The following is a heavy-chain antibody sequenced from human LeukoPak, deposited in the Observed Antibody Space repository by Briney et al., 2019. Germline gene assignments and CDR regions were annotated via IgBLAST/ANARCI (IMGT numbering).Heavy chain of an antibody. D-gene: IGHD1-26*01. V-gene: IGHV3-48*02. J-gene: IGHJ4*02. CDR1: GFTFSSYS. Sequence: PGGSLRLSCAASGFTFSSYSMTWVRRAPGKGLEWISYIRSSGSPIYYADSVRGRFTISKDNAKNSLYLQMNSLRDEDTAVYYCARVAVGATRVDFDYWGQGTLVTVSS. CDR3: ARVAVGATRVDFDY. CDR2: IRSSGSPI.